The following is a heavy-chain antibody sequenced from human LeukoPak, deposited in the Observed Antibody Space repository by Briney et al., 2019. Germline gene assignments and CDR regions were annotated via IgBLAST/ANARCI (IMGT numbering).Heavy chain of an antibody. V-gene: IGHV3-48*02. D-gene: IGHD1-26*01. CDR1: GFTFSTYS. CDR3: ARGPSGSYIDAFDI. CDR2: ISSSSSSI. J-gene: IGHJ3*02. Sequence: GGSLRLSCTTSGFTFSTYSMNWVRQAPGKGLEWISYISSSSSSIYYADSVRGRFTISRDNAKNSLYLQMNSLRDEDTAVYYCARGPSGSYIDAFDIWGQGXMVTVSS.